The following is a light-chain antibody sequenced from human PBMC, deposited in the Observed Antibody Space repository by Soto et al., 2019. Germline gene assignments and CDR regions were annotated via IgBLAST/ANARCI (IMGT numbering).Light chain of an antibody. J-gene: IGKJ5*01. V-gene: IGKV1-9*01. CDR2: GAS. CDR1: QGISSY. Sequence: DIQLTQSPSFLSASVGDRVTITCRASQGISSYLAWYQQKPRKAPEVLIFGASTLQSGVPSRFSGSGSGTEFTLTISSLQPEDFATYYCQQLMSYPITLGQGTRLEIK. CDR3: QQLMSYPIT.